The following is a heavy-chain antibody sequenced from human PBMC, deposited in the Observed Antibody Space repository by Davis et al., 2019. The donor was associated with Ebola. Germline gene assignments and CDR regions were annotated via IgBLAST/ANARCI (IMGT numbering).Heavy chain of an antibody. D-gene: IGHD3-3*01. V-gene: IGHV3-33*01. CDR1: GFNFSTYG. CDR3: ATVPISSRPGYKDV. CDR2: IWYDGSNP. J-gene: IGHJ6*03. Sequence: GESLKISCVASGFNFSTYGLTWVRQAPGKGLESVALIWYDGSNPYYADSVKGRFTISRDNSKNTVGLQMNSLGVEDTAVYYYATVPISSRPGYKDVWGKGTTVTVSS.